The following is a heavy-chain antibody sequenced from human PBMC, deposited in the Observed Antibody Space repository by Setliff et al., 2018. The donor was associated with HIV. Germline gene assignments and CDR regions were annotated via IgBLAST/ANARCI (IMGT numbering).Heavy chain of an antibody. CDR3: ARNDAFDI. J-gene: IGHJ3*02. V-gene: IGHV4-61*09. CDR1: GGSISSGSYY. CDR2: IYSSGST. Sequence: SETLSLTCTVSGGSISSGSYYWNWIRQPAGKGLEWIGHIYSSGSTNYNPSLKSRVTISVDTSKNQFSLKLSSVTAADTAVYYCARNDAFDIWGQGTLVTVSS.